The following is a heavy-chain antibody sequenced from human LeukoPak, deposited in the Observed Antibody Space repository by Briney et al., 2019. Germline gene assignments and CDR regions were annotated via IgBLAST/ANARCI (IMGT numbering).Heavy chain of an antibody. D-gene: IGHD6-6*01. V-gene: IGHV3-21*01. CDR1: GFTFSSYS. CDR2: TSSSSSYI. Sequence: GGSLRLSCAASGFTFSSYSMNWVRQAPGKGLEWVSSTSSSSSYIYYADSVKGRFTISRDNAKNSLYLQMNSLRAEDTAVYYCARDGTEYSSIPFDYWGQGTLVTVSS. J-gene: IGHJ4*02. CDR3: ARDGTEYSSIPFDY.